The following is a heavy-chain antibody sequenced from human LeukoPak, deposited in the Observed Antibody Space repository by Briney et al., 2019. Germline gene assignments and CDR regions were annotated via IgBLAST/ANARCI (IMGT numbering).Heavy chain of an antibody. Sequence: GGSLRLSCAAYGFTFDDYTMHWVRQAPGKGVEWVSLISWDGGSTYYADSVKGRFTISRDNSKNSLYLQMNSLRTEDTALYYCAKDMKRLSPFWSGYYRDWGQGTLVTVSS. D-gene: IGHD3-3*01. J-gene: IGHJ4*02. CDR3: AKDMKRLSPFWSGYYRD. CDR2: ISWDGGST. CDR1: GFTFDDYT. V-gene: IGHV3-43*01.